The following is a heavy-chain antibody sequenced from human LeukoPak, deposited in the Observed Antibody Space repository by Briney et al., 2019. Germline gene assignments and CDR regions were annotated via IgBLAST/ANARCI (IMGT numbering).Heavy chain of an antibody. V-gene: IGHV4-4*07. CDR2: IYTSGST. D-gene: IGHD3-22*01. Sequence: SETLSLTCTVSGGSTSSYYWSWIRQPAGKGLEWIGRIYTSGSTNYNPSLKSRVTISVDTSKNQFSLKLSSVTAADTAVYYCARAYYDSSGYSYFDYWGQGTLVTVSS. CDR1: GGSTSSYY. J-gene: IGHJ4*02. CDR3: ARAYYDSSGYSYFDY.